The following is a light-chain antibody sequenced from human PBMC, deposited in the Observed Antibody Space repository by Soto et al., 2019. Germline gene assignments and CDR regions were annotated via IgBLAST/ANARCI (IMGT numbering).Light chain of an antibody. J-gene: IGKJ2*01. CDR1: QSVLYSNNKDY. CDR3: QQYLNIPHT. Sequence: DIVMTQSPDSLAVSLGERVTINCKSSQSVLYSNNKDYLSWYQQRPGRPPKLLIYWASTRESVVPDRFSGSGSVTDFTLTISSLQAEDVAVYYCQQYLNIPHTFGQGTKLEI. V-gene: IGKV4-1*01. CDR2: WAS.